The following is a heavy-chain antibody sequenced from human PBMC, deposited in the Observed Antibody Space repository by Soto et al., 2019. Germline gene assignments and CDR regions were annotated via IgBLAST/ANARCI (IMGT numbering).Heavy chain of an antibody. CDR2: ASGSDSTS. Sequence: PGGSLRLSCAASGFTFTDYYMSWIRQAPGKGLEWVSYASGSDSTSYYADFVKGRFTVSRDNAKNSLYLQMNSLTAEDTAVYFCARASRIRAPKTSGSLWTNDFKPKYYYYMDVWGKGTTVTVSS. CDR1: GFTFTDYY. J-gene: IGHJ6*03. V-gene: IGHV3-11*01. D-gene: IGHD3-10*01. CDR3: ARASRIRAPKTSGSLWTNDFKPKYYYYMDV.